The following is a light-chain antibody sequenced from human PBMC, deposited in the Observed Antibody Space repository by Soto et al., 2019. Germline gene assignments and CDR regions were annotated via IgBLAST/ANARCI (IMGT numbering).Light chain of an antibody. V-gene: IGLV2-23*01. CDR2: EAT. J-gene: IGLJ3*02. CDR3: CSFAGGGATWV. CDR1: NSDVGSYKF. Sequence: QSALTQPASVSGFPGQSITISCTGTNSDVGSYKFVSWYQQHPGEVPKLIIYEATKRPSGLSNRFSGSKSGNTASLTISGLQAEDEADYYCCSFAGGGATWVFGGGTKVTVL.